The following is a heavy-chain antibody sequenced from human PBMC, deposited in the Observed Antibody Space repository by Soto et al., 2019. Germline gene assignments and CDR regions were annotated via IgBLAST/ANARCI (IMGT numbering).Heavy chain of an antibody. CDR3: AHRLRDMVRTRGFDF. CDR2: IYWDADK. J-gene: IGHJ4*02. V-gene: IGHV2-5*02. D-gene: IGHD3-10*01. CDR1: GFSLSISEVG. Sequence: QITLKESGPTLVKPTQTLTLTCTFSGFSLSISEVGVGWIRQPPVKALEWLALIYWDADKRYSPSLKSRLTITKDTSKNLVVLTLIHVDPGHTASYSRAHRLRDMVRTRGFDFWGQATLVTVSS.